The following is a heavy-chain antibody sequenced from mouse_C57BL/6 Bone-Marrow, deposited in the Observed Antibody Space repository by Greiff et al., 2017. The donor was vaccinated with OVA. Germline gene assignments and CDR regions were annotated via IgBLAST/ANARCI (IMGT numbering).Heavy chain of an antibody. Sequence: EVKLMESGGDLVKPGGSLKLSCAASGFTFSSYGMSWVRQTPDKRLEWVATISSGGSYTSYPDSVKGRFTISRDNAKNTLYLQRSSLKSEDTAMYYGARREGSSYLYWYFDVWGTGTTVTVSS. CDR1: GFTFSSYG. CDR2: ISSGGSYT. D-gene: IGHD1-1*01. V-gene: IGHV5-6*02. J-gene: IGHJ1*03. CDR3: ARREGSSYLYWYFDV.